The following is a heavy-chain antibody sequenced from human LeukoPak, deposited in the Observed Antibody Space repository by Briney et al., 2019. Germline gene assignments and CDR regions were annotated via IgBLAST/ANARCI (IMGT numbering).Heavy chain of an antibody. CDR3: AKGGDVLRYLDWLSKVYFDY. D-gene: IGHD3-9*01. CDR1: GFTFSSYA. V-gene: IGHV3-23*01. CDR2: ISGSGGST. J-gene: IGHJ4*02. Sequence: GGSLRLSCAASGFTFSSYAMSWVRQAPGKGLEWVSAISGSGGSTYYADSVKGRFTISRDNSKNTLYLQMNSLRAEDTAVYYCAKGGDVLRYLDWLSKVYFDYWGQGTLVTVSS.